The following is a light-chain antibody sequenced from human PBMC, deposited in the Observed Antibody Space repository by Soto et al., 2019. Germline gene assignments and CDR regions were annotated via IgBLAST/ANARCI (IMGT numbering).Light chain of an antibody. CDR1: SSDVGGYDY. V-gene: IGLV2-11*01. CDR2: EVI. Sequence: QSAPTQPRSVSGSPGQSVTISCTGTSSDVGGYDYVSWYQQSPGKAPKLIIYEVIERPSGVPDRFSGSKSGNXASLTISGLEXEDEGDYFCXSYAGTYTPVVFGGGTKLTVL. CDR3: XSYAGTYTPVV. J-gene: IGLJ2*01.